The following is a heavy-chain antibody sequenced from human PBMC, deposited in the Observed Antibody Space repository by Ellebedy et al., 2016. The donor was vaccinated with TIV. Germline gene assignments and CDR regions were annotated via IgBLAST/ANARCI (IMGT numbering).Heavy chain of an antibody. J-gene: IGHJ5*02. CDR1: GGSFSGHY. CDR3: ARAPSEDNGSHHFDN. D-gene: IGHD1-26*01. V-gene: IGHV4-34*01. Sequence: GSLRLXCAVYGGSFSGHYWSWIRQPQGKGLEWIGEINHSGSTNYNPSLKSRVTISVDTSKNQFSLQLRSVTAADTAVYNCARAPSEDNGSHHFDNWGQGTLVTVST. CDR2: INHSGST.